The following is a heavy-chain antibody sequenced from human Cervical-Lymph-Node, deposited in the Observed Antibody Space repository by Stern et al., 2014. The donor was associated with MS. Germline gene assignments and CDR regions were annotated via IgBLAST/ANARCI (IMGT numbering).Heavy chain of an antibody. CDR2: IIPIIGTA. CDR1: GGTFSPYA. D-gene: IGHD3-10*01. CDR3: ARVQRHLNSGSFAFDI. J-gene: IGHJ3*02. Sequence: VPLVQSGAEVKKPGSSVKVSCKASGGTFSPYAINWVRQAPGQGLAWMGGIIPIIGTANYARNFQGKVTIIADESKKTVYMEMSSLRSEDTAVYFCARVQRHLNSGSFAFDIWGQGTMVLVSS. V-gene: IGHV1-69*01.